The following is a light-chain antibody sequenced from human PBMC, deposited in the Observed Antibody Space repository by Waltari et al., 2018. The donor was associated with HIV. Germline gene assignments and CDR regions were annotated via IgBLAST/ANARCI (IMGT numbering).Light chain of an antibody. J-gene: IGLJ2*01. CDR2: DVY. CDR1: ARVPPGHNF. V-gene: IGLV2-23*02. Sequence: QSALTQPAAVSGSPGQSIVLSCSGLARVPPGHNFVSWYHQVPGTVPQLLIFDVYNRPSGISSRFSASRSGDTASLTISDLQADDDGDYYCCSYVPVREFVVFGGGTKVTVL. CDR3: CSYVPVREFVV.